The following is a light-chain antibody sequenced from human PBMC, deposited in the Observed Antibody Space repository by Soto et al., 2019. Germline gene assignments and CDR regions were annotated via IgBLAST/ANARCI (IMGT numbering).Light chain of an antibody. CDR1: QSVSSSY. CDR2: GAS. V-gene: IGKV3-20*01. J-gene: IGKJ2*01. CDR3: QQYGSSSYT. Sequence: EIVLTQSPGTLSLSPGERATLSCRASQSVSSSYLAWFQQKPGQAPRLLIYGASYRDTGIPDRFSGSGSGTDFTLTISRLEPEDFAVYYCQQYGSSSYTFGQGTMLEIK.